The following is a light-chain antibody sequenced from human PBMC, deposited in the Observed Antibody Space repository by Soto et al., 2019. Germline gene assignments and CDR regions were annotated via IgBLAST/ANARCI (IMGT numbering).Light chain of an antibody. CDR1: QSVLDSSNNKNY. J-gene: IGKJ5*01. V-gene: IGKV4-1*01. Sequence: DIVLTQSPDSLAVSLGERATINCKSSQSVLDSSNNKNYVTWYQQKPGQPPKLLIYWASNRASGMPERFSGSESGTDFTLTIARLEPEDFAVYYCQEYDGAPITFGLGTRLEIK. CDR3: QEYDGAPIT. CDR2: WAS.